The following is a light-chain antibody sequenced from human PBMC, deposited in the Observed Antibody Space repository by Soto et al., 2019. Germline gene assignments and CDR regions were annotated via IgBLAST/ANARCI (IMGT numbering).Light chain of an antibody. CDR1: QSISSY. CDR2: AAS. Sequence: DIQMTQPPSSLSASVGDRVTITCRASQSISSYLNWYQQKPGKAPKLLIYAASSLQSGVPSRFSGSGSGTDFTLTISSLQPEDFATYYCQQSYSTLITFGQGTRLENK. J-gene: IGKJ5*01. V-gene: IGKV1-39*01. CDR3: QQSYSTLIT.